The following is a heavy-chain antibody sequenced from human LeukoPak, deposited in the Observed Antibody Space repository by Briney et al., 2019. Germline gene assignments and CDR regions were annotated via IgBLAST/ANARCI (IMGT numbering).Heavy chain of an antibody. CDR3: ARDGAGYCSSTSCFRGDYFDY. CDR2: IWYDGSNK. CDR1: GFTFSNYL. J-gene: IGHJ4*02. D-gene: IGHD2-2*01. Sequence: GGSLRLSCAVSGFTFSNYLMHWVRQAPGKGLEWVAVIWYDGSNKYYADSVKGRFTISRDNSKNKLYLQMNSLRAEDTAVYYCARDGAGYCSSTSCFRGDYFDYWGQGTLVTVSS. V-gene: IGHV3-33*08.